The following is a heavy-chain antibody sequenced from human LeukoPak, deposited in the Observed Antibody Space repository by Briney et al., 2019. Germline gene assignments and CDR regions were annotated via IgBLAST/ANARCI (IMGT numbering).Heavy chain of an antibody. CDR3: ARASGTYHYDNWFDP. Sequence: GGSLRLSCAASGFTFSSYSMNWVRQAPGKGLEWVSYISSSSSTIYYADSVKGRFTISRDNSKNTLYLQMNSLRAEDTAVYYCARASGTYHYDNWFDPWGQGTLVTVSS. CDR1: GFTFSSYS. V-gene: IGHV3-48*01. D-gene: IGHD3-16*01. J-gene: IGHJ5*02. CDR2: ISSSSSTI.